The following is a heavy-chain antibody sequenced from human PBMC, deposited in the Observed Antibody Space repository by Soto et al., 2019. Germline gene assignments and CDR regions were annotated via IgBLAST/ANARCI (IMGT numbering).Heavy chain of an antibody. CDR3: ARFLEWLSPPTSYYYGMDV. V-gene: IGHV1-69*13. CDR2: IIPIFGTA. J-gene: IGHJ6*02. Sequence: ASVKVSCKASGGTFSSYAISWVRQAPGQGLEWMGGIIPIFGTANYAQKFQGRVTITADESTSTAYMELSSLRSEDTAVYYCARFLEWLSPPTSYYYGMDVWGQGTTVTVSS. CDR1: GGTFSSYA. D-gene: IGHD3-3*01.